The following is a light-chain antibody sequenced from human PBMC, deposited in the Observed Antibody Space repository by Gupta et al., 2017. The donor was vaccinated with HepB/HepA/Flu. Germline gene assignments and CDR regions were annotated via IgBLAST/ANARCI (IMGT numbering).Light chain of an antibody. CDR1: RGLLDSYGKTY. CDR3: RQSIVVPIT. CDR2: EVS. V-gene: IGKV2D-29*02. Sequence: DVVMTQSPVSLSVTPGQPASISCKSSRGLLDSYGKTYLHWYLQKPGQSPQALIYEVSNRCSGVPDRFSDSGSGTDFTLKISRVEAEDVGVYYCRQSIVVPITFGQGTRLEIK. J-gene: IGKJ5*01.